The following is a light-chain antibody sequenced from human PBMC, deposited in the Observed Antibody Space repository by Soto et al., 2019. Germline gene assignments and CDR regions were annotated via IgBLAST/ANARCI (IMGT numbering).Light chain of an antibody. CDR3: ATWDDSLNGVV. Sequence: QSVLTQPPSASGTPGQRVSISCSGTSSSIGSNAVNWYKRLPGTAPKLLIYSNALRPSGVPGRFSGSKSGTSASLAISGLQSEDEADYYCATWDDSLNGVVFGGGTKLTVL. V-gene: IGLV1-44*01. CDR1: SSSIGSNA. J-gene: IGLJ2*01. CDR2: SNA.